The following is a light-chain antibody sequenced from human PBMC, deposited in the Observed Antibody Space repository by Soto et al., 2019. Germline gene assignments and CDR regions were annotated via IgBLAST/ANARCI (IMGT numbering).Light chain of an antibody. CDR3: QQRSHWPFT. Sequence: EIVLTQSPATLSLSPGERVTLSCRASQSVGRYLAWYLQTPGQSPRLLIYDASNRAAGVPARFSGSGSGTDFTLTISSLEPEDLGVYYCQQRSHWPFTFGPGIKIDIK. CDR2: DAS. CDR1: QSVGRY. V-gene: IGKV3-11*01. J-gene: IGKJ3*01.